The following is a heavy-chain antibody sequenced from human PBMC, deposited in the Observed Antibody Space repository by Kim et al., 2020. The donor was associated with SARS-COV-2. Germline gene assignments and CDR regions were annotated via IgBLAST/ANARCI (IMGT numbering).Heavy chain of an antibody. CDR3: ARADLYSSSWLNWFDP. D-gene: IGHD6-13*01. CDR1: GGSISSSNW. J-gene: IGHJ5*02. Sequence: SETLSLTCAVSGGSISSSNWWSWVRQPPGKGLEWIGEIYHSGSTNYNPSLKSRVTISVDKSKNQFSLKLSSVTAADTAVYYCARADLYSSSWLNWFDPWGQGTLVTVSS. CDR2: IYHSGST. V-gene: IGHV4-4*02.